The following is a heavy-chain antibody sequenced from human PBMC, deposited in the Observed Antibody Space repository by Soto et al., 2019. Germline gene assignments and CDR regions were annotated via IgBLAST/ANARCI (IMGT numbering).Heavy chain of an antibody. D-gene: IGHD2-21*01. CDR1: GGTFKTYV. CDR2: IIPLFGTT. V-gene: IGHV1-69*06. J-gene: IGHJ5*02. Sequence: QVQLVQSGAEVKKPGSSVNVSCKASGGTFKTYVITWVRQAPGQGLEWMGGIIPLFGTTTYAPKFQGRFTISADKSTSTVYMEMSSLRSDDTAVYYCARDHVAIKTEAGRSGWFDPWGQGTLVTVSS. CDR3: ARDHVAIKTEAGRSGWFDP.